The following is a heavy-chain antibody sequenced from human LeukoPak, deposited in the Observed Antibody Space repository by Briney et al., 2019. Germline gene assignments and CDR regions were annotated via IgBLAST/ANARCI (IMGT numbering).Heavy chain of an antibody. CDR3: AGDYGSGSPIDY. D-gene: IGHD3-10*01. J-gene: IGHJ4*02. V-gene: IGHV4-59*01. Sequence: KPSETLSLTCTVSGGSISSYYWSWIRQPPGKGLEWIGYIYYSGSTNYNPSLKSRVTISVDTSKNQFSLKLNSVTAADTAVYYCAGDYGSGSPIDYWGQGTLVTVSS. CDR1: GGSISSYY. CDR2: IYYSGST.